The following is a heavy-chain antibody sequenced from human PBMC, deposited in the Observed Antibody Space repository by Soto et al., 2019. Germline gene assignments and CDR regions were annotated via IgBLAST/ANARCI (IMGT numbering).Heavy chain of an antibody. J-gene: IGHJ4*02. D-gene: IGHD5-18*01. Sequence: GGSLRLSCTASGFTFSSYGMHWVRQAPGKGLEWVAVISYDGSNKYYADSVKGRFTISRDNSKNTLYLQMNSLRAEDTAVYYCAKDRRIQLWPKGYYFDYWGQGTLVTVSS. CDR2: ISYDGSNK. CDR1: GFTFSSYG. CDR3: AKDRRIQLWPKGYYFDY. V-gene: IGHV3-30*18.